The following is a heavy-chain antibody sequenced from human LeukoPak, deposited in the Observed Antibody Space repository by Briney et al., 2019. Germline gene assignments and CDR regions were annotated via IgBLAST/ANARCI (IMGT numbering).Heavy chain of an antibody. CDR3: AGKIAWWALDI. J-gene: IGHJ3*02. D-gene: IGHD2-8*02. Sequence: ASVKVSCKASGYTFSSYAMNWVRQAPGQGLEWMGWINTNTGNPTYAQGFTGRFVFSLDTSVSTAYLQISSLKAEDTAVYYCAGKIAWWALDIWGQGTMVTVSS. CDR1: GYTFSSYA. CDR2: INTNTGNP. V-gene: IGHV7-4-1*02.